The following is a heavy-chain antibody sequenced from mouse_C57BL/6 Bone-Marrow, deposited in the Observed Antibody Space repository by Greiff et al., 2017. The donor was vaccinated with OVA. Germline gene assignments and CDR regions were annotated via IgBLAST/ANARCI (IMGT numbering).Heavy chain of an antibody. CDR1: GYTFTSYW. V-gene: IGHV1-61*01. CDR2: IYPSDSET. Sequence: VQLQQPGAELVRPGSSVKLSCKASGYTFTSYWMDWVKQRPGQGLEWIGNIYPSDSETHYNQKFKDKATFTVDKSSSTTYMQVSSLASEDTAVDDCATDFCGRGNALTVTS. J-gene: IGHJ2*01. CDR3: ATDF.